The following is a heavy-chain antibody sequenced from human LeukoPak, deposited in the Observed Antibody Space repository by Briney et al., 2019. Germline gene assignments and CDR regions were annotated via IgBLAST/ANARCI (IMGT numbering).Heavy chain of an antibody. J-gene: IGHJ4*02. D-gene: IGHD5-24*01. CDR3: ARDLRDGYKMGSFDY. CDR1: GGSICSYY. CDR2: IYYSGST. V-gene: IGHV4-59*01. Sequence: KPSETLSLTCTVSGGSICSYYWSWIRQPPGKGLEWIGYIYYSGSTNYNPSLKSRVTISVDTSKNQFSLKLSSVTAADTAVYYCARDLRDGYKMGSFDYWGQGTLVTVSS.